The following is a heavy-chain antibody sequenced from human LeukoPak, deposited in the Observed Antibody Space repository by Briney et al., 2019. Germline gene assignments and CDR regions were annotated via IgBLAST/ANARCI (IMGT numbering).Heavy chain of an antibody. J-gene: IGHJ4*02. V-gene: IGHV6-1*01. CDR1: GDSVSSNSAA. D-gene: IGHD3-10*01. CDR3: ARGGSLLWFGESTYYFDY. Sequence: SQTLSLTCAISGDSVSSNSAAWNWIRQSPSRGLEWLGRTYYRSKWYNDYAVSVKSRITINPDTSKNQFSLQLNSVTPEDTAVSYCARGGSLLWFGESTYYFDYWGQGTLVTVSS. CDR2: TYYRSKWYN.